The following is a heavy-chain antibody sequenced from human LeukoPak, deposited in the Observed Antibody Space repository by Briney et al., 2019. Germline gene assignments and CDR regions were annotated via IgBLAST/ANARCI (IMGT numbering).Heavy chain of an antibody. Sequence: GGSLRLSCATSGFSFSSYAMSWVRQAPGKGLEWVSYISSSGRTIYYADSVKGRFTMSRDNANNSLYLQMNSLGAEDTAIYYCARATRGVAPNFDYWGQGTLVTVSS. D-gene: IGHD2-15*01. CDR2: ISSSGRTI. J-gene: IGHJ4*02. CDR1: GFSFSSYA. V-gene: IGHV3-48*03. CDR3: ARATRGVAPNFDY.